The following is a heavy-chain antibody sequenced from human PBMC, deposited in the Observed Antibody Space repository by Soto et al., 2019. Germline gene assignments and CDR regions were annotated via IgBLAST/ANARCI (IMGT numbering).Heavy chain of an antibody. CDR2: IYYSGST. Sequence: PSETLSLTCTVSGGSISSYYWSWIRQPPGKGLEWIGYIYYSGSTNYNPSLKSRVTISVDTSKNQFSLKLSSVTAADTAVYYCASYGDYSLVDYGMDVWGQGTTVTVS. J-gene: IGHJ6*02. D-gene: IGHD4-17*01. V-gene: IGHV4-59*01. CDR3: ASYGDYSLVDYGMDV. CDR1: GGSISSYY.